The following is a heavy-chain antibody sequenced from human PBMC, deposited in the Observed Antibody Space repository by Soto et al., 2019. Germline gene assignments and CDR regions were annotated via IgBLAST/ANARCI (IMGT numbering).Heavy chain of an antibody. Sequence: PGGSLRLSCAASGFTFSNYWMSWVRQAPGKGLEWVANIKQDGSEKYYMDSVKGRFTISRDNAKNSLYLQMNSLRAEDTALYYCARGPLWCDYWGQGTLVTVSS. CDR1: GFTFSNYW. V-gene: IGHV3-7*01. CDR2: IKQDGSEK. J-gene: IGHJ4*02. D-gene: IGHD2-21*01. CDR3: ARGPLWCDY.